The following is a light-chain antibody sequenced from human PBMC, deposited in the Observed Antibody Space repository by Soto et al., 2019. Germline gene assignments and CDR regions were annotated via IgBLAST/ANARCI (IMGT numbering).Light chain of an antibody. CDR1: QNIKSH. Sequence: DTQMTQSPSTLSASIGDRVTITCRASQNIKSHLAWYQQKPGKAPKLLIYTASTLQSGVPSRFSGSGSGTEFPLTISSLQPDDFATYYCQQYDLYSAFGQGTKVEIK. CDR3: QQYDLYSA. CDR2: TAS. J-gene: IGKJ1*01. V-gene: IGKV1-5*03.